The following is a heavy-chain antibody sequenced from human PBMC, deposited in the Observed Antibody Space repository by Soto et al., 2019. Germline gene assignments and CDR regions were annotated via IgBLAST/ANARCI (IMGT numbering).Heavy chain of an antibody. D-gene: IGHD2-21*01. V-gene: IGHV3-53*01. Sequence: GGSLRLSCVVSEFSVSNNYMSWVRQSPGKGLEWVSVIYVDGTTYYADSVKGRFTISRDISKNTVDIQMNSLRAEDTAIYYCARDFYFRAFDIWGHGTMVTVSS. CDR2: IYVDGTT. J-gene: IGHJ3*02. CDR1: EFSVSNNY. CDR3: ARDFYFRAFDI.